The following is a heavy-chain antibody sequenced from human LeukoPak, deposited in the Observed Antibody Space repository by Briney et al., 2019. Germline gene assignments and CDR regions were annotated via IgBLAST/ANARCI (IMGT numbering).Heavy chain of an antibody. Sequence: ASVKVSCKASGGTFSSYAISWVRQAPGQGLEWMGGIIPIFGTANYAQKFQGRVTITADESTSTAYMELSSLRSEDTAVYYCASLYYGSGSAIDYWGQGTLVTVSS. CDR3: ASLYYGSGSAIDY. J-gene: IGHJ4*02. CDR2: IIPIFGTA. V-gene: IGHV1-69*13. D-gene: IGHD3-10*01. CDR1: GGTFSSYA.